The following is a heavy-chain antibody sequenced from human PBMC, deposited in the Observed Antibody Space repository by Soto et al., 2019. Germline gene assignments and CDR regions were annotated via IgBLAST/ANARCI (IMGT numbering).Heavy chain of an antibody. CDR1: GFTFSSYS. CDR2: ISSSSSTI. Sequence: GGSLRLSCAASGFTFSSYSMNWVRQAPGKGLEWVSYISSSSSTIYYADSVKGRFTISRDNAKNSLYLQMNSLRAEDTAVYYCARDGKYYYDSSGYYPTDAFDIWGQGTMVTVSS. V-gene: IGHV3-48*01. J-gene: IGHJ3*02. D-gene: IGHD3-22*01. CDR3: ARDGKYYYDSSGYYPTDAFDI.